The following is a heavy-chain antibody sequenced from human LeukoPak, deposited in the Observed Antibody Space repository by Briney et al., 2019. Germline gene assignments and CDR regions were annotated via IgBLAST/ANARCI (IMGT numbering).Heavy chain of an antibody. V-gene: IGHV3-7*01. D-gene: IGHD3-9*01. CDR2: IKHDGSDK. Sequence: GGSLRLSCAASGFTFSTYWMSWVRQAPGKGLEWVANIKHDGSDKFYADSVKGRFTISRDNARNSVHLQMDSLRAEDTAVYYCARDGVYYDILTAFDYWGQGTLVTVSS. CDR1: GFTFSTYW. J-gene: IGHJ4*02. CDR3: ARDGVYYDILTAFDY.